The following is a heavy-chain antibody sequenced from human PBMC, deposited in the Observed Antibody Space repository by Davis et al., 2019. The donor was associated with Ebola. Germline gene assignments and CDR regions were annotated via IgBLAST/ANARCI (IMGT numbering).Heavy chain of an antibody. CDR2: INHSGST. J-gene: IGHJ5*02. CDR1: GGSFSGYY. D-gene: IGHD2-2*01. Sequence: PSETLSLTCAVYGGSFSGYYWSWIRQPPGKGLEWIGEINHSGSTNYNPSLKSRVTISVDTSKNQFSLKLSSVTAADTAVYYCARDRRIGWCSSTSCYRHHNWFDPWGQGTLVTVSS. V-gene: IGHV4-34*01. CDR3: ARDRRIGWCSSTSCYRHHNWFDP.